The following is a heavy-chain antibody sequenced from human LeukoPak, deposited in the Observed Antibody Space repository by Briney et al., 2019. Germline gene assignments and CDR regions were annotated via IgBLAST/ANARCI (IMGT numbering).Heavy chain of an antibody. J-gene: IGHJ4*02. CDR1: GYTFTSYG. Sequence: ASVKVSCKACGYTFTSYGILWVRPAPGQGLEWMGWISTYNGNTNYAQKIQGRVTMTTDTSTSTAYMELRSLRSDDTAVYYCARDLPYSSSWESIDYWGQGTLVTVSS. D-gene: IGHD6-13*01. CDR3: ARDLPYSSSWESIDY. CDR2: ISTYNGNT. V-gene: IGHV1-18*01.